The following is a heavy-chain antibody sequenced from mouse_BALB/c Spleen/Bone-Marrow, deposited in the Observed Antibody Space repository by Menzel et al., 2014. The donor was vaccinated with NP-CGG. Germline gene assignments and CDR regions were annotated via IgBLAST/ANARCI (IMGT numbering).Heavy chain of an antibody. V-gene: IGHV1-15*01. Sequence: QVQLKESGAELVRPGASVKLSCKALGYTFTDYGMHWVKQTPEHGLEWIGAIHPGSGGTAYNQKSKGKATLTADKSSSTAYVELSSLTSEDSAVYYCTRGGLRHYAMDYWGQGTSVTVSS. CDR1: GYTFTDYG. CDR2: IHPGSGGT. CDR3: TRGGLRHYAMDY. J-gene: IGHJ4*01. D-gene: IGHD2-4*01.